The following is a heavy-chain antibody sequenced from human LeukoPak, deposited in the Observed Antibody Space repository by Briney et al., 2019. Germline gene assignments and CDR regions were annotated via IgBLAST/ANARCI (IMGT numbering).Heavy chain of an antibody. Sequence: GGSLRLSCAASELILSNYAMHWVRQAPGKGLEWVAIRWHDGSKIYYADSVKGRFTISRDSAKNTLDLQMNSLTLEDTAVYYCAREDSRGYSLDSWGQGTLVTVSS. CDR1: ELILSNYA. D-gene: IGHD3-22*01. CDR3: AREDSRGYSLDS. V-gene: IGHV3-33*01. CDR2: RWHDGSKI. J-gene: IGHJ4*02.